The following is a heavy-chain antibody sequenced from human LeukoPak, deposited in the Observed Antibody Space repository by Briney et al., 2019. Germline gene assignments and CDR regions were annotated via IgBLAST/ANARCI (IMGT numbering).Heavy chain of an antibody. CDR1: GFTFSSYG. Sequence: GGSLRLSRAASGFTFSSYGMHWVRQAPGKGLEWVAVISYDGSNKYYAASVKGRFTISRDNSKNTLYLQMNSLRAEDTAVYYCAKATWGEIDYWGQGTLVTVSS. CDR3: AKATWGEIDY. CDR2: ISYDGSNK. J-gene: IGHJ4*02. V-gene: IGHV3-30*18. D-gene: IGHD3-16*01.